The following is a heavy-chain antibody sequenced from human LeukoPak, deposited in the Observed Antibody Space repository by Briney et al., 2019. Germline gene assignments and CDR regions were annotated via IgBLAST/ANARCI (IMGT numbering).Heavy chain of an antibody. CDR1: GGSISSGDYY. Sequence: SETLSLTCTVSGGSISSGDYYWSWIRQPPGKGLEWIGYIYHSGSTYYNPSLKSQLTISVDTSKNQFSLKLSSVTAADTAVYYCARVGTYSFDYWGQGTLVTVSA. V-gene: IGHV4-30-4*02. CDR3: ARVGTYSFDY. J-gene: IGHJ4*02. CDR2: IYHSGST.